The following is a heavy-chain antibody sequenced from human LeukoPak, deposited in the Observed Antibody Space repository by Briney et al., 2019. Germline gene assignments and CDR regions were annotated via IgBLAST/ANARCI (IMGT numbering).Heavy chain of an antibody. D-gene: IGHD5-24*01. CDR3: ARDYRRDGYNYWFDP. Sequence: SETLSLTCTVSGGSISSSSYYWGWIRQPPGKGLEWIGYIYYSGSTNYNPSLKSRVTISVDTSKNQFSLKLSSVTAADTAVYYCARDYRRDGYNYWFDPWGQGTLVTVSS. CDR2: IYYSGST. CDR1: GGSISSSSYY. V-gene: IGHV4-61*01. J-gene: IGHJ5*02.